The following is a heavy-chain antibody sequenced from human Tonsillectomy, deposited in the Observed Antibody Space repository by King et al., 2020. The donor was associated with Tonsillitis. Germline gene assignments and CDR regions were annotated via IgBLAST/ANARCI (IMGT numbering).Heavy chain of an antibody. J-gene: IGHJ4*02. Sequence: LQLQESGPGVVKPSETLSLTCTVSGGSISSSDHYWAWIRQPPGKGLEWIGYMYYSGTIFYNPSLKSRITISGGTSENRFSLKLSSVTAADTAVYFCAGSVSGSVDYWGQGALVTVSS. CDR2: MYYSGTI. V-gene: IGHV4-39*01. CDR1: GGSISSSDHY. D-gene: IGHD1-26*01. CDR3: AGSVSGSVDY.